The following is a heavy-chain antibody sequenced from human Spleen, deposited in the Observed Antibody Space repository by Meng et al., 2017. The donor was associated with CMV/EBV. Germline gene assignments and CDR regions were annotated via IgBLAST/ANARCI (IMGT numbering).Heavy chain of an antibody. CDR2: INSNNGGT. V-gene: IGHV1-2*02. D-gene: IGHD2/OR15-2a*01. CDR3: ARADRAIATFSINPYDY. Sequence: ASVKVSCKASGYTFIGYNMHWVRQAPGQGLEWMGSINSNNGGTNYAQNFQGRVTMTRDTSISTVYMDLNRLRSDDTAVYYCARADRAIATFSINPYDYWGQGTLVTVSS. J-gene: IGHJ4*02. CDR1: GYTFIGYN.